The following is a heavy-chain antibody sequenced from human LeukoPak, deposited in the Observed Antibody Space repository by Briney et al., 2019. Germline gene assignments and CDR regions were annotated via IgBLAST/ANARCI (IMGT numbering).Heavy chain of an antibody. D-gene: IGHD2-2*01. J-gene: IGHJ5*02. CDR1: GGSFSGYY. CDR2: INHSGST. Sequence: PSETLSLTCAVYGGSFSGYYWSWIRQPPGKGLEWIGEINHSGSTNYNPSLKSRVTISVDTSKNQFSLKLSSVTAADTAVYYCAIHIVVVPAAKKKNWFDPWGQGTLVIVSS. CDR3: AIHIVVVPAAKKKNWFDP. V-gene: IGHV4-34*01.